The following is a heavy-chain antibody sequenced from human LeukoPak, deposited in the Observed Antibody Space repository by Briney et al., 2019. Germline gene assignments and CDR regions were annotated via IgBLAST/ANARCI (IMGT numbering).Heavy chain of an antibody. V-gene: IGHV3-21*01. J-gene: IGHJ3*02. Sequence: PSETLSLTCTVSGGSISSSGYYWGWIRQAPGKGLEWVSSISENSKDIFYVDSVKGRFTISRDNAKNSLYLQMNSLRADDTAVYYCAREVDEAFDIWGQGTMVTVSS. CDR1: GGSISSSG. CDR2: ISENSKDI. CDR3: AREVDEAFDI.